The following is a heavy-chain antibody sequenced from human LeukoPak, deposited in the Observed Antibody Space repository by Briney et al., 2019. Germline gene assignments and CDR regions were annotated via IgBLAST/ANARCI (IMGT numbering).Heavy chain of an antibody. CDR1: GFTFDDYA. V-gene: IGHV3-9*01. J-gene: IGHJ4*02. D-gene: IGHD3-16*01. Sequence: GGSLRLSCAASGFTFDDYAMHWVRQAPGKGLEWVSGISWNSGSIGYADSVKGRFTISRDNAKNSLYLQMNSLRAEDTAVYYCARVRNDYVWGSPYGYYFDYWGQGTLVTVSS. CDR3: ARVRNDYVWGSPYGYYFDY. CDR2: ISWNSGSI.